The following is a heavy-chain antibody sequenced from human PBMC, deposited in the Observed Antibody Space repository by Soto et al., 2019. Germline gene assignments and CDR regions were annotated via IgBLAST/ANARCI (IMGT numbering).Heavy chain of an antibody. CDR3: TRATGTDFYGYYYYRDV. V-gene: IGHV4-59*01. CDR1: GGSISSYY. Sequence: SETLSLTCTVSGGSISSYYWSWIRQPPGKGLEWIGYIYYSGSTNYNPSLKSRVTISVDTSKNQFSQKLSSVTAADTAEYYYTRATGTDFYGYYYYRDVWGKGTTVTVSS. D-gene: IGHD4-17*01. J-gene: IGHJ6*03. CDR2: IYYSGST.